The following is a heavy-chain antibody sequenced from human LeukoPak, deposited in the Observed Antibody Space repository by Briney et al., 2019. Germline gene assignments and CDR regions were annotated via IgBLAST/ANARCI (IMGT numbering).Heavy chain of an antibody. Sequence: ASVKVSCKASGYTFTGYYMHWVRQAPGQGLEWMGWINPNSGGTNYAQKFQGRVTMTRDTSISTAYMELSRLRSDDTAVYYCARGAHRYDSSGPLEDEWGQGTLVTVSS. CDR2: INPNSGGT. CDR3: ARGAHRYDSSGPLEDE. D-gene: IGHD3-22*01. V-gene: IGHV1-2*02. J-gene: IGHJ4*02. CDR1: GYTFTGYY.